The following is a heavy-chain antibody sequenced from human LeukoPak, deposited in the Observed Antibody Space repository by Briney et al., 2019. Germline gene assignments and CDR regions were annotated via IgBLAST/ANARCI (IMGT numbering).Heavy chain of an antibody. V-gene: IGHV3-9*03. D-gene: IGHD3-22*01. J-gene: IGHJ3*02. Sequence: GGSLRLSCAASGFTFDDYAMHWVRQAPGKGLEWVSGISWNSGSIGYADSVKGRFTISRDNAENSLYLQMNSLRAEDMALYYCAKGGYYYDSSGHAFDIWGQGTMVTVSS. CDR2: ISWNSGSI. CDR1: GFTFDDYA. CDR3: AKGGYYYDSSGHAFDI.